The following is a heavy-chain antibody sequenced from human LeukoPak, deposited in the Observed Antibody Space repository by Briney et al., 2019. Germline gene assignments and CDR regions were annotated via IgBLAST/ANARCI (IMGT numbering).Heavy chain of an antibody. V-gene: IGHV3-7*01. D-gene: IGHD5-12*01. J-gene: IGHJ4*02. Sequence: SGGSLRLSCAASGFTFSSYEMNWVRQAPGKGLEWVANIKQDGSEKYYVDSVKGRFTISRDNAKNSLYLQMNSLRAEDTAVYYCARLRAYSGYDGFWGQGTLVTVSS. CDR1: GFTFSSYE. CDR3: ARLRAYSGYDGF. CDR2: IKQDGSEK.